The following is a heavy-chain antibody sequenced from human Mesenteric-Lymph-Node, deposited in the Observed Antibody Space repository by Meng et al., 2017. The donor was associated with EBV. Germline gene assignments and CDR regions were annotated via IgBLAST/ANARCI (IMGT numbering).Heavy chain of an antibody. CDR1: GYTFTSYA. CDR3: ARDYCGGDCYPEY. Sequence: VSFVHSGAEVKKPGASVKVSCKASGYTFTSYAMHWVRQAPGQRLEWMGWINAGNGNTKYSQKFQGRVTITRDTSASTAYMELSSLRSEDTAVYYCARDYCGGDCYPEYWGQGTLVTVSS. D-gene: IGHD2-21*02. V-gene: IGHV1-3*01. CDR2: INAGNGNT. J-gene: IGHJ4*02.